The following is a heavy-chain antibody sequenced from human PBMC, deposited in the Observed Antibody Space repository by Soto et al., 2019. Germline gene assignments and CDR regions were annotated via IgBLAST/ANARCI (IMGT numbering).Heavy chain of an antibody. V-gene: IGHV3-43*01. CDR3: AKDSSSSYYYYYYGMDV. CDR1: GFTVSTNY. J-gene: IGHJ6*02. D-gene: IGHD6-13*01. CDR2: ISWDGGST. Sequence: PGGSLRLSCVASGFTVSTNYMTWVRQAPGKGLEWVSLISWDGGSTYYADSVKGRFTISRDNSKNSLYLQMNSLRTEDTALYYCAKDSSSSYYYYYYGMDVWGQGTTVTVSS.